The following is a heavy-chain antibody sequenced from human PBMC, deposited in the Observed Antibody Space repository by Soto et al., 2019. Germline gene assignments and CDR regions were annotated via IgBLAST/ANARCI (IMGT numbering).Heavy chain of an antibody. J-gene: IGHJ4*02. D-gene: IGHD5-18*01. V-gene: IGHV3-23*01. CDR2: ISGSGTGT. CDR1: GITFSNYA. CDR3: AKEGGGGTAMVTSYFDY. Sequence: EVQLLECGGGLVQPGGSLRLSCAASGITFSNYALSWVRQAPGKGLEWVSGISGSGTGTYYADSVKGRFTISRDNSKSTVYLHMNSLRADDTAIYYCAKEGGGGTAMVTSYFDYWGQGTLVTVSS.